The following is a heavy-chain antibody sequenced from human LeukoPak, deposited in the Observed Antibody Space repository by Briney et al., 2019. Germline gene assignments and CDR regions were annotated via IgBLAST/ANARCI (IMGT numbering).Heavy chain of an antibody. D-gene: IGHD3-22*01. CDR3: ATIYYYDSSSPFDP. CDR2: ISAYNGNT. V-gene: IGHV1-18*01. Sequence: VSVKVSCKASGYTFTSYGISWVRQAPGQGLEWMGWISAYNGNTNYAQKLQGRVTMTTDTSTSTAYMELRSLRSDDTAVYYCATIYYYDSSSPFDPWGQGTLVTVSS. J-gene: IGHJ5*02. CDR1: GYTFTSYG.